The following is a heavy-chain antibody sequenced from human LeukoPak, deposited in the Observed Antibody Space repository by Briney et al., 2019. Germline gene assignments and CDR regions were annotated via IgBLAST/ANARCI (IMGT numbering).Heavy chain of an antibody. V-gene: IGHV3-7*03. J-gene: IGHJ6*02. CDR3: ARNNGMDV. Sequence: GGSLRLSCAASGFTLSNHWMTWVRQVPERGPEWVANVNRDGSETYYLDSVKGRFTISKDNAKNSLYLQMNSLRAEDTALYHCARNNGMDVWGQGTTVIVSS. CDR2: VNRDGSET. CDR1: GFTLSNHW.